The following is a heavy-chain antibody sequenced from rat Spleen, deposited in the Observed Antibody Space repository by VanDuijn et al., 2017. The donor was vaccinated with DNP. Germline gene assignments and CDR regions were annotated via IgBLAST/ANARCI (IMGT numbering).Heavy chain of an antibody. Sequence: EVQLVESGGDLVQPGRSLKLSCVASGFTFNNYWMTWVRQVPGKGLEWVATITSTGGSTYYPDSVKGRFTISRDNAKNTLYLQMDSLRSEDTATYYCASFNYFDYWGQGVMVTVSS. J-gene: IGHJ2*01. CDR2: ITSTGGST. D-gene: IGHD1-3*01. V-gene: IGHV5-31*01. CDR3: ASFNYFDY. CDR1: GFTFNNYW.